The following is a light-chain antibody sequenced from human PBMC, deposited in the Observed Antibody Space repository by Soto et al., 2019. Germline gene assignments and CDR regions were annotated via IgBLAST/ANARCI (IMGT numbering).Light chain of an antibody. V-gene: IGKV4-1*01. CDR2: WAS. J-gene: IGKJ1*01. CDR1: QSVLYSANNKNY. Sequence: DIVMTQSPDSLAVSLGERVTINCKSSQSVLYSANNKNYLAWYQQKPGQPPRLLFYWASTRESGVPDRFSGSGSGTDFTLTITSLQAEDVAVYYCQQYYTILRTFGQGTKVEIK. CDR3: QQYYTILRT.